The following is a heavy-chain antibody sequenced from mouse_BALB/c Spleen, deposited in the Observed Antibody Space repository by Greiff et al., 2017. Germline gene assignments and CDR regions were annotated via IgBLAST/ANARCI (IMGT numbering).Heavy chain of an antibody. CDR3: ARDYYGSSYLAY. CDR2: ISTYYGDA. D-gene: IGHD1-1*01. CDR1: GYTFTDYA. V-gene: IGHV1S137*01. Sequence: QVHVKQSGAELVRPGVSVKISCKGSGYTFTDYAMHWVKQSHAKSLEWIGVISTYYGDASYNQKFKGKATMTVDKSSSTAYMELARLTSEDSAIYYCARDYYGSSYLAYWGQGTLVTVSA. J-gene: IGHJ3*01.